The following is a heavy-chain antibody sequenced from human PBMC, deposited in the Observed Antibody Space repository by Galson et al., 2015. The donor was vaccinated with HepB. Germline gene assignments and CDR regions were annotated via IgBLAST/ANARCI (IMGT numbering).Heavy chain of an antibody. CDR1: GFTFSSFA. J-gene: IGHJ4*02. V-gene: IGHV3-30*04. CDR2: ISYDGSNQ. D-gene: IGHD4-17*01. CDR3: ARVADADYGDHTHFDY. Sequence: SLRLSCAASGFTFSSFAIHWVRQAPGKGLEWVVVISYDGSNQYYADSVKGRFTISRDNAKNSLYLHLNSVTAEDTAVYYCARVADADYGDHTHFDYWGQGTLVTVSS.